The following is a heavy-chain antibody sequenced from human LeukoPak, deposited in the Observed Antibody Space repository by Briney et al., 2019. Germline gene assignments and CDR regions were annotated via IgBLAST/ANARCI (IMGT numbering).Heavy chain of an antibody. J-gene: IGHJ6*03. CDR1: GGSISSYY. CDR2: IYTSGST. D-gene: IGHD2-21*02. CDR3: ARDLRCGGDCYGYYYYYMDV. V-gene: IGHV4-4*07. Sequence: SETLSLTCTVSGGSISSYYWSWIRQPAGKGLEWIGRIYTSGSTNYNPSLKSRVTMSVDTSKNQFSLKLSSVTAADTAVYYCARDLRCGGDCYGYYYYYMDVWGKGTTVTISS.